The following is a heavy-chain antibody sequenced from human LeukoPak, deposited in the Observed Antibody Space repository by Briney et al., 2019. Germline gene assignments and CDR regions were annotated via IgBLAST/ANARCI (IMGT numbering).Heavy chain of an antibody. J-gene: IGHJ4*02. CDR2: IRCDGSNK. V-gene: IGHV3-30*02. D-gene: IGHD3-10*01. CDR1: GFTFSSYG. Sequence: GGSLRLSCAASGFTFSSYGMHWVRQAPGKGLEWVAFIRCDGSNKYYADSVKGRLTISRDNSKNTLYLQMNSLRAEDTAVYYCAKGDVGGGYFDYWGQGTLVTVSS. CDR3: AKGDVGGGYFDY.